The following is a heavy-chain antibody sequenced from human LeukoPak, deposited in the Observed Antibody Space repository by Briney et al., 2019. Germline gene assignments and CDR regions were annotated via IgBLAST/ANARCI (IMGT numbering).Heavy chain of an antibody. Sequence: PSETLSLTCTVSGGSISSYYWSWIRQPPGKGLEWIGYIYYSGSTNYNPSLKSRVTISVDTSKNQFSLKLSSVTAADTAVYYCARGAMTTVTANAFDYWGQGTLVTVSS. J-gene: IGHJ4*02. D-gene: IGHD4-11*01. CDR2: IYYSGST. V-gene: IGHV4-59*01. CDR3: ARGAMTTVTANAFDY. CDR1: GGSISSYY.